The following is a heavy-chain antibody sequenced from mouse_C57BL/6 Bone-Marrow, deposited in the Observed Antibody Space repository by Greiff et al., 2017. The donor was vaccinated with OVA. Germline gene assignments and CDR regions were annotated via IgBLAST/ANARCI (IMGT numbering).Heavy chain of an antibody. J-gene: IGHJ3*01. CDR2: IDPETGGP. CDR1: GYTFTDYE. Sequence: VQLQQSGAELVRPGASVTLSCKASGYTFTDYEMHWVKQTPVHGLAWIGAIDPETGGPAYNQKFKGKAILTADKSSSTAYMELRSLTSEDSAVYYCTELTGFAYWGQGTLVTVSA. CDR3: TELTGFAY. V-gene: IGHV1-15*01. D-gene: IGHD4-1*01.